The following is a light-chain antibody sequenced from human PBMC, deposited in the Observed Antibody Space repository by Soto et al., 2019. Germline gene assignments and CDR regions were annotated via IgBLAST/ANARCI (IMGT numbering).Light chain of an antibody. CDR1: SSDVGGYNY. Sequence: ALTQPASVSWSPGQSITISCTGTSSDVGGYNYVSWYQQYPGKAPKLIISEVSNRPSGVSNRFSGSKSGNTASLTISGLQAEDEADYYCSSYTSTSTPFVFGTGTKVTVL. CDR3: SSYTSTSTPFV. CDR2: EVS. J-gene: IGLJ1*01. V-gene: IGLV2-14*01.